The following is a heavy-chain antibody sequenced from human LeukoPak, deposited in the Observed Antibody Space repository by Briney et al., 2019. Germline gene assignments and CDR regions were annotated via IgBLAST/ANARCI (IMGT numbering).Heavy chain of an antibody. CDR3: ARGRGQPDYDSSGYFDY. CDR1: AGSITGYY. D-gene: IGHD3-22*01. CDR2: IYDSGST. J-gene: IGHJ4*02. Sequence: SETLSLTCTVSAGSITGYYWSWIRQPPGKGIEWVGYIYDSGSTAYKPSLKSHSTIPVNTSKNQFSPTLASLPAADTAVYYCARGRGQPDYDSSGYFDYWGQGSLVTVSS. V-gene: IGHV4-59*01.